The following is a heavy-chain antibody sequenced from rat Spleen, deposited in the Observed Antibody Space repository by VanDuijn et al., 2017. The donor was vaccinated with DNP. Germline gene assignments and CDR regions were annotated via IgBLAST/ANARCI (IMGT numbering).Heavy chain of an antibody. CDR2: IWARGIS. D-gene: IGHD2-1*01. Sequence: QVQLKESGPGLVQPSQTLSLTCTVSGLSLTSYHVSWVRQPPGKSLMWMGTIWARGISDYNSTVPSRRRISRDTANSQVFLEMNSLQPEDTGTYYCARHTYGHFFDYWGQGVMVTVSS. V-gene: IGHV2-72*01. CDR3: ARHTYGHFFDY. CDR1: GLSLTSYH. J-gene: IGHJ2*01.